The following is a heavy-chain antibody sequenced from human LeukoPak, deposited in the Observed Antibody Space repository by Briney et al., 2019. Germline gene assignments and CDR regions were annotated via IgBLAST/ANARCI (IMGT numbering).Heavy chain of an antibody. V-gene: IGHV3-30*03. J-gene: IGHJ4*02. D-gene: IGHD2-21*02. Sequence: GGSLRLSCAASGLTFYSYGMSWVRPAPGRGLEWVAGISYDGTNKYYADSVKGRFTISRDNSKNTLYLQMNSLKTDDTAVYYCARESPACGEDCYFDYWGQGTLVTVSS. CDR1: GLTFYSYG. CDR3: ARESPACGEDCYFDY. CDR2: ISYDGTNK.